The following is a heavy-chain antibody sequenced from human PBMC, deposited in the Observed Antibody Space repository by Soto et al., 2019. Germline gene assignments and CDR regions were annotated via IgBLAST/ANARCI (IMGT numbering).Heavy chain of an antibody. J-gene: IGHJ4*02. CDR2: ISSSSSTI. D-gene: IGHD1-26*01. CDR3: ARGPYSGSYYRKFDY. CDR1: GFTFSSYS. Sequence: EVQLVESGGGLVQPGGSLRLSCAASGFTFSSYSMNWVRQAPGKGLEWVSYISSSSSTIYYADSVKGRFTISRDNAKNSLYLQMNSLRDKDTAVYYCARGPYSGSYYRKFDYWGQGTLVTVSS. V-gene: IGHV3-48*02.